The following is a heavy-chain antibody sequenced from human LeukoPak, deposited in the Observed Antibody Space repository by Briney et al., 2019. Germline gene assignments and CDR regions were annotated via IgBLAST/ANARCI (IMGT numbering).Heavy chain of an antibody. V-gene: IGHV1-18*01. CDR2: ISAYNGNT. Sequence: GASVKVSCKASGYTFTSYDINWVRQATGQGLEWMGWISAYNGNTNYAQKLQGRVTMTTDTSTSTAYMELRSLRSDDTAVYYCATAFRWDAFDIWGQGTMVTVSS. CDR3: ATAFRWDAFDI. D-gene: IGHD6-13*01. J-gene: IGHJ3*02. CDR1: GYTFTSYD.